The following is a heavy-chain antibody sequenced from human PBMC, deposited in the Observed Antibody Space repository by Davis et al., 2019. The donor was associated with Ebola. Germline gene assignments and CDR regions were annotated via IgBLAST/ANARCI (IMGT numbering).Heavy chain of an antibody. CDR3: ARGGTRANWFDP. CDR1: GGTFSSYA. J-gene: IGHJ5*02. D-gene: IGHD3-10*01. V-gene: IGHV1-69*13. Sequence: AASVKVSCKASGGTFSSYAISWVRQAPGQGLEWMGGIIPIFGTANYAQKFQGRVTITADESTSTAYMELSSLRSDDTAVYYCARGGTRANWFDPWGQGTLVTVSS. CDR2: IIPIFGTA.